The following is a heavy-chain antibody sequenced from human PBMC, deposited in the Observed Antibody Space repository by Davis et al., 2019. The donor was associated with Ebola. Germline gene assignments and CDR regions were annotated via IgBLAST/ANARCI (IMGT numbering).Heavy chain of an antibody. CDR3: ARGITMVRGVTPMDV. CDR2: ISAYNGNT. Sequence: ASVKVSCKASGCTFSSYGISRVRQAPGQGLEWMGWISAYNGNTNYAQKLQGRVTMTTDTSTSTAYMELRSLRSDDTAVYYCARGITMVRGVTPMDVWGQGTTVTVSS. J-gene: IGHJ6*02. D-gene: IGHD3-10*01. V-gene: IGHV1-18*01. CDR1: GCTFSSYG.